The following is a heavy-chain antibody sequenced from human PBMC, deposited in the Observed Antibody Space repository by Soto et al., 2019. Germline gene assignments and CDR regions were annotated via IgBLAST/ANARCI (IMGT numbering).Heavy chain of an antibody. CDR3: AKALRNGQRVRGFPWFDP. D-gene: IGHD3-10*01. J-gene: IGHJ5*02. CDR1: GFTFSSYA. CDR2: ISGSGGST. Sequence: EVQLLESGGGLVQPGGSLRLSCAASGFTFSSYAMSWVRQAPGKGLEWVSAISGSGGSTYYADSVKGRFTISRDNSKNTLYLQMNSLRAEDTAVYYCAKALRNGQRVRGFPWFDPWGQGTLVTVSS. V-gene: IGHV3-23*01.